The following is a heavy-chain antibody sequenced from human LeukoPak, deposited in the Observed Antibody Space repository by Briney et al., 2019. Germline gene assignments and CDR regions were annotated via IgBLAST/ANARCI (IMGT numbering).Heavy chain of an antibody. J-gene: IGHJ4*02. Sequence: GGSLRLSCAASGFTFSSYEMNWVRQAPRKGLEWVSYISSSGSTIYYADSVKGRFTISRDNAKNSLYLQMNSLRAEDTAVYYCARDLYGGRPDYWGQGTLVTVSS. CDR3: ARDLYGGRPDY. D-gene: IGHD4-23*01. CDR1: GFTFSSYE. CDR2: ISSSGSTI. V-gene: IGHV3-48*03.